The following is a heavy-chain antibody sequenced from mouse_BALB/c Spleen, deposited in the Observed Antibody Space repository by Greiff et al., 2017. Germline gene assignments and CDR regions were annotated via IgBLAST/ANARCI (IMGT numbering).Heavy chain of an antibody. Sequence: QVQLQQSGPGLVAPSQSLSITCTVSGFSLSRYSVHWGRQPPGKGLEWLGMIWGGGSTDYNSALKSRLSISKDNSKSQVFLKMNSLQTDDTAMYYCARNSITTVVATRAMDYWGQGTSVTVSS. CDR3: ARNSITTVVATRAMDY. J-gene: IGHJ4*01. V-gene: IGHV2-6-4*01. D-gene: IGHD1-1*01. CDR2: IWGGGST. CDR1: GFSLSRYS.